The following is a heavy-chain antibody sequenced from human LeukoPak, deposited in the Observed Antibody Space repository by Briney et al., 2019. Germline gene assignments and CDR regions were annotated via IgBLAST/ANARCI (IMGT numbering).Heavy chain of an antibody. D-gene: IGHD5-12*01. CDR1: GGSFSDYY. V-gene: IGHV4-34*01. J-gene: IGHJ4*02. Sequence: PSQTLSLTCAVYGGSFSDYYWSWIRQPPGKGLEWIGEINHSGTTNYNPSLKSRVTISVDTSKNQFSLKLSSVTAADTAVYYCARLRVSVTTTSDFDYWGQGTLVTVSS. CDR3: ARLRVSVTTTSDFDY. CDR2: INHSGTT.